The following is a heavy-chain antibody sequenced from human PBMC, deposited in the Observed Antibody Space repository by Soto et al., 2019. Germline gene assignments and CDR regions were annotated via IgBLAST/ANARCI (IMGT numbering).Heavy chain of an antibody. V-gene: IGHV4-31*03. CDR1: GGSISSGGYY. D-gene: IGHD1-26*01. Sequence: KPSETLSLTCTVSGGSISSGGYYWSWIRQLPGKGLEWIGYIYYSGSTYYNPSLKSRITISVDTSKHQFSLKLSSVTAADTAVYYCARVLSGSYSNSFDIWGQGTMVTVSS. CDR3: ARVLSGSYSNSFDI. J-gene: IGHJ3*02. CDR2: IYYSGST.